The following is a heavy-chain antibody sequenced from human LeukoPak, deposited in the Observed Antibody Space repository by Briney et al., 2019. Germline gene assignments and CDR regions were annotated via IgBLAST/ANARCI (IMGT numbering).Heavy chain of an antibody. Sequence: GGSLRLSCAASGFTFNDYALTWVRQTPGKGLECVSAISGDGVSPYYADSVRGRFTISRDNSKNTLYLQMNSLRVEDTAVYFCARDPGAFPYFFDCWGQGTLVTVSS. CDR1: GFTFNDYA. D-gene: IGHD4/OR15-4a*01. J-gene: IGHJ4*02. V-gene: IGHV3-23*01. CDR3: ARDPGAFPYFFDC. CDR2: ISGDGVSP.